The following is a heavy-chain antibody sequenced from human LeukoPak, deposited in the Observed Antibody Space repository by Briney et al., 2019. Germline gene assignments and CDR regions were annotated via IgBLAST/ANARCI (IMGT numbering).Heavy chain of an antibody. CDR3: ARVATTMVRNALDS. J-gene: IGHJ5*01. CDR1: GFTFSSDW. D-gene: IGHD3-10*01. Sequence: PGRSLRLSCAASGFTFSSDWMHWVRQAPGKGLVWVSRINSDGSSTSYADSVKGRFTISRDNAKNTLYLEMNSLRAEDTAVYYCARVATTMVRNALDSWGQGTLVTVSS. V-gene: IGHV3-74*01. CDR2: INSDGSST.